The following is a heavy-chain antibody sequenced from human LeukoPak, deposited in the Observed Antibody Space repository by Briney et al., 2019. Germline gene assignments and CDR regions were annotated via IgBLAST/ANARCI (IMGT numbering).Heavy chain of an antibody. J-gene: IGHJ4*02. V-gene: IGHV1-8*01. CDR2: MNPDSDDA. CDR3: TRGWDS. Sequence: ASVKVSCKASGYTFSNYDINWVRQAPGQGLEWMGWMNPDSDDADYAQKFQGRFSITMNTSITTAYTELSSLGFEDTAVYFCTRGWDSWGQGTLVTVSS. CDR1: GYTFSNYD.